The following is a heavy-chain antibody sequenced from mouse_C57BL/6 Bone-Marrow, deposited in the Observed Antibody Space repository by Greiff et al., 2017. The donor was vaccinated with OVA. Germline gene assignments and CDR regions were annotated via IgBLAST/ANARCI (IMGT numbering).Heavy chain of an antibody. V-gene: IGHV1-84*01. Sequence: LVESGPELVKPGASVMISCKASVNTFTDYDLNWVKQRPGQGLEWIGWIYPGSGNTKYNEKFKGKATLTVDTSSSTAYMQLSSLTSEVSAFYFCASSLCYYGSRDWYLAVCGTGTTVTVSS. CDR1: VNTFTDYD. CDR3: ASSLCYYGSRDWYLAV. J-gene: IGHJ1*02. D-gene: IGHD1-1*01. CDR2: IYPGSGNT.